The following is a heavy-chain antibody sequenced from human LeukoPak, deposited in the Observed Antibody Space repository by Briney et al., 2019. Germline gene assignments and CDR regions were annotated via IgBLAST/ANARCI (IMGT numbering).Heavy chain of an antibody. J-gene: IGHJ4*02. Sequence: SETLSLTCTVSGGSISSYYWSWIRQPAGKGLEWIGRIYTSGSTNYNPSLKSRVTISVDTSKNQFSLKLSSVTAADTAVYYCARHFSAAGTGYFDYWGQGTLVTVSS. CDR2: IYTSGST. V-gene: IGHV4-4*07. D-gene: IGHD6-13*01. CDR1: GGSISSYY. CDR3: ARHFSAAGTGYFDY.